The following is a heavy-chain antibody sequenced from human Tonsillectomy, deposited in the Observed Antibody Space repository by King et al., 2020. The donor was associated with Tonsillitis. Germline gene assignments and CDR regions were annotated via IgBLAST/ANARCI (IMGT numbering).Heavy chain of an antibody. CDR3: ARGYSRVPVPYDSSGYYPPGGIDY. V-gene: IGHV3-11*01. CDR2: ISSSGSTI. Sequence: QVQLVESGGGLVKPGGSLRLSCAASEFTFSDYYMSWIRQAPGKGLEWGSYISSSGSTIYYADSLKGRFTISRDNAKNSLYLQRNSLRAEDTAVYYCARGYSRVPVPYDSSGYYPPGGIDYWGQGTLVTVSS. CDR1: EFTFSDYY. D-gene: IGHD3-22*01. J-gene: IGHJ4*02.